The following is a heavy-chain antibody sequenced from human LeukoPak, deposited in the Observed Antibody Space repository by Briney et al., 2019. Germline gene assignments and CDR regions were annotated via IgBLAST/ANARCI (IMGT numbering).Heavy chain of an antibody. CDR1: GFTFSSYA. CDR3: AREVSTGSSWYRDAFDI. Sequence: GGPLRLSCAASGFTFSSYAMHWVRQAPGKGREWVAVISYDGSNKYYADSVKGRFTISRDNSKNTLYLQMNSLRAEDTAVYYCAREVSTGSSWYRDAFDIWGQGTMVTVSS. D-gene: IGHD6-13*01. V-gene: IGHV3-30*04. J-gene: IGHJ3*02. CDR2: ISYDGSNK.